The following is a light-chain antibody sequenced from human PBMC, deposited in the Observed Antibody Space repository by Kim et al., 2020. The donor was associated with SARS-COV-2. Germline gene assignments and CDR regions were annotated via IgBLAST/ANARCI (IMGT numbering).Light chain of an antibody. CDR2: GVS. Sequence: SAYIGNRVSINCRASQRISTYVAWYQQKPGTAPKLLIYGVSTLQSGVPSRFSGSGSGTDFTLTISTLQSEDFATYFCQQYYSFPWTFGQGTKLEI. CDR3: QQYYSFPWT. V-gene: IGKV1-8*01. J-gene: IGKJ1*01. CDR1: QRISTY.